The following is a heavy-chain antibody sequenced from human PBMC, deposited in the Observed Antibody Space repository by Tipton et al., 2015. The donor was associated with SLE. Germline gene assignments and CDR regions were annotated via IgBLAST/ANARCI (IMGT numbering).Heavy chain of an antibody. Sequence: SLRLSCAASGFTFSSYSMNWVRQAPGKGLEWVSYISSSSSTIYYADSVKGRFTISRDNSKNTLYLQMNSLRAEDTAVYYCARRFWSGYYDEGSEYFQHWGQGTLVTVSS. CDR3: ARRFWSGYYDEGSEYFQH. CDR1: GFTFSSYS. J-gene: IGHJ1*01. CDR2: ISSSSSTI. D-gene: IGHD3-3*01. V-gene: IGHV3-48*01.